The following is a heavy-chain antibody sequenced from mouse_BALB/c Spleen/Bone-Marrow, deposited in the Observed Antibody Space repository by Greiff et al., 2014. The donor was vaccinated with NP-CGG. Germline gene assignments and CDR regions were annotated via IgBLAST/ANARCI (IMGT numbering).Heavy chain of an antibody. Sequence: EVHLVESGAELVKPGASVKLSCTASGFNIKDTYMHWVKQRPGQGLEWIGRIVPASGSTKYDQKFQGKATLTADTSSNTACLQLISLRSEATAVYYCSNYSRGSHFDYWGQGTTLTVSS. CDR3: SNYSRGSHFDY. J-gene: IGHJ2*01. CDR2: IVPASGST. CDR1: GFNIKDTY. D-gene: IGHD1-1*01. V-gene: IGHV14-3*02.